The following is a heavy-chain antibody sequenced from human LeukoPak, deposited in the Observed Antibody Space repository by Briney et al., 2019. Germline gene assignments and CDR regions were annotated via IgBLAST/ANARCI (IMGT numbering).Heavy chain of an antibody. CDR2: IRYDGSNK. D-gene: IGHD6-19*01. Sequence: GGSLRLSCAASGFTFSSYGMHWVRQAPGKGLEWVAFIRYDGSNKYYADSVKGRFTISRDNSKNTLYLQMNSLRAEDTAVYYCARLAADSHFDYWGQGTLVTVSS. V-gene: IGHV3-30*02. CDR3: ARLAADSHFDY. CDR1: GFTFSSYG. J-gene: IGHJ4*02.